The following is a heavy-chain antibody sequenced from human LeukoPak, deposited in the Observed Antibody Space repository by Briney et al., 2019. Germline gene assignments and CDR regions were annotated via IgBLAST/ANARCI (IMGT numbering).Heavy chain of an antibody. D-gene: IGHD6-19*01. CDR2: IYPGDSDT. Sequence: GESLKISCKGSGYSFTTSWIGWVRQMPGKGLEWMGIIYPGDSDTRYRPSFQGHVTISADKSISTAYLQWSSLEASDTAMYYCARLARIAVAGTLIWGAFHIWGRGTMVTVSS. CDR1: GYSFTTSW. CDR3: ARLARIAVAGTLIWGAFHI. V-gene: IGHV5-51*01. J-gene: IGHJ3*02.